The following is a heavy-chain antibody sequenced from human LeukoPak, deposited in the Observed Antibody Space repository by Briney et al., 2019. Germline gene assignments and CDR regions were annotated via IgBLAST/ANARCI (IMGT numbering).Heavy chain of an antibody. CDR1: GFTFSSYA. V-gene: IGHV3-30*04. D-gene: IGHD6-19*01. CDR2: ISYDGSNK. CDR3: AREDGYDGIAVAGTGVVGDY. J-gene: IGHJ4*02. Sequence: GGSLRLTCAASGFTFSSYAMHWVRQAPGKGLEWVAVISYDGSNKYYADSKNTLYLQMNSLRAEDTAVYYCAREDGYDGIAVAGTGVVGDYWGQGTLVTVSS.